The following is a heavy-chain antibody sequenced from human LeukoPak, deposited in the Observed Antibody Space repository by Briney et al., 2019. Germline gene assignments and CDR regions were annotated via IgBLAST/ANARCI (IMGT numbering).Heavy chain of an antibody. V-gene: IGHV3-43*01. J-gene: IGHJ2*01. D-gene: IGHD3-10*01. CDR2: ISRNGVAT. CDR3: AKDRRPTVSGGYFDL. Sequence: PGGSLRLSCAASGLTFGDYTMNWVRQAPGKGLEWVALISRNGVATKYADSVRGRFTISRDNAKNSLYLRMNSLRAEDTALYYCAKDRRPTVSGGYFDLWGRGTLVIVSS. CDR1: GLTFGDYT.